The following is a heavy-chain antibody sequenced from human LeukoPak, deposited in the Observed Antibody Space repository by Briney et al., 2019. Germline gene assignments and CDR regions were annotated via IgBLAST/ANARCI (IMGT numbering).Heavy chain of an antibody. D-gene: IGHD6-19*01. V-gene: IGHV4-59*01. CDR2: IYYSGST. J-gene: IGHJ6*02. Sequence: SETLSLTCTVSGGSISSYYWSWIRQPPGKGLGWIGYIYYSGSTNYNPSLKSRVAISVDTSKNQFSLKLSSVTAADTAVYYCARGQWLVPDYYYYGMDVWGQGTTVTVSS. CDR1: GGSISSYY. CDR3: ARGQWLVPDYYYYGMDV.